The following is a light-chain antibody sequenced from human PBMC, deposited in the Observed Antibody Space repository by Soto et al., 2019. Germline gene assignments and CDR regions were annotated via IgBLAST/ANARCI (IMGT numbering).Light chain of an antibody. V-gene: IGLV1-40*01. J-gene: IGLJ2*01. CDR1: SSNIGAGYD. CDR2: GNN. Sequence: QSVLTQPPSVSGAPGQRVTISCTGSSSNIGAGYDVHWYQQLPGTAPKRLIYGNNNRPSGVPDRFSGSKSGTSASLAITGLQAEDEADYYCQSYDSSLNGVVFGGGTKLTVL. CDR3: QSYDSSLNGVV.